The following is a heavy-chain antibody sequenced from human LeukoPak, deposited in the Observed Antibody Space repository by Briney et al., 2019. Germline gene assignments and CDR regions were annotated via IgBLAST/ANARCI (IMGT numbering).Heavy chain of an antibody. V-gene: IGHV1-69*05. CDR1: GGTFSSYA. J-gene: IGHJ4*02. D-gene: IGHD3-10*01. Sequence: GASVKVSCKASGGTFSSYAISWVRQAPGQGLEWMGRIIPIFGTANYAQKFQGRVTITTDESTSTAYMELSSLRSEDTAVYYCAGSYYYGSGSYYTDYWGQGTLVTVSS. CDR2: IIPIFGTA. CDR3: AGSYYYGSGSYYTDY.